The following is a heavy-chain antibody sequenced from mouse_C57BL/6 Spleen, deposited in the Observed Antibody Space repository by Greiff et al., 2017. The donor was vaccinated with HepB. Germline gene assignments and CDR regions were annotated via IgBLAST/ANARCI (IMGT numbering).Heavy chain of an antibody. J-gene: IGHJ2*01. Sequence: EVHLVESGGDLVKPGGSLKLSCAASGFTFSSYGMSWVRQTPDKRLEWVATISSGGSYTYYPDSVKGRFTISRDNAKNTLYLQMSSLKSEDTAMYYCARQDRGNYKGYFDYWGQGTTLTVSS. CDR2: ISSGGSYT. CDR1: GFTFSSYG. CDR3: ARQDRGNYKGYFDY. V-gene: IGHV5-6*01. D-gene: IGHD2-12*01.